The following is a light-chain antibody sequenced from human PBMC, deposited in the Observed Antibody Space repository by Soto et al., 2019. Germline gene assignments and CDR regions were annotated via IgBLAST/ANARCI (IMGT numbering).Light chain of an antibody. CDR1: SSDVGGYNF. CDR2: DVS. V-gene: IGLV2-14*03. CDR3: SSYTSSSTFPYV. J-gene: IGLJ1*01. Sequence: QSVLTQPASVSGSPGQSITFSCTGTSSDVGGYNFVSWYQQHPDKAPKLMIYDVSNRPSGVSNRFSGSKSGNTASLTISGLQAEDEADYYCSSYTSSSTFPYVFGTGTKLTVL.